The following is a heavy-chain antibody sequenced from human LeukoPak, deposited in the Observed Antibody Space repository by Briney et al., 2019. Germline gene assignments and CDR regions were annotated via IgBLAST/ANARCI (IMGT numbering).Heavy chain of an antibody. CDR1: GYIFTGYY. CDR2: INPKSGGT. D-gene: IGHD2-8*01. V-gene: IGHV1-2*02. J-gene: IGHJ3*02. CDR3: ARDGMRAFDI. Sequence: ASVKVSCKASGYIFTGYYIDWVRQAPGQGLEWMGWINPKSGGTNYAQKFQGRVTMTRDTSISTAYVELSRLRSDDTAVYYCARDGMRAFDIWGQGTMVTVSS.